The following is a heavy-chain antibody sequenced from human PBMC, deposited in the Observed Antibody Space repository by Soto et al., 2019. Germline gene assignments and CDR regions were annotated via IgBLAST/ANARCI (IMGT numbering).Heavy chain of an antibody. V-gene: IGHV3-30-3*01. CDR2: ISYDGSNK. CDR1: GFTFSSYA. J-gene: IGHJ6*04. Sequence: GGSLRLSCAASGFTFSSYAMHWVRQAPGKGLEWVAVISYDGSNKYYADSVKGRFTISRDNSKNTLYLQMNSLRAEDTAVYYWAREWLRGSGGMDVWGKGTTVTVSS. CDR3: AREWLRGSGGMDV. D-gene: IGHD3-22*01.